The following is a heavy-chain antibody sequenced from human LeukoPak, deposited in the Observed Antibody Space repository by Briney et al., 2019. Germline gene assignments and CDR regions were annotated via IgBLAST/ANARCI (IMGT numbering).Heavy chain of an antibody. Sequence: PGRSLRLPCAASGFTFSSYAMHWVRQAPGKGLEWVAVISYDGSNKYYADSVKGRFTISRDNSKNTLYLQMNSLRAEDTAVYYCARESSMIVEKYYFDYWGHGALVTVSS. CDR1: GFTFSSYA. CDR2: ISYDGSNK. D-gene: IGHD3-22*01. V-gene: IGHV3-30*04. J-gene: IGHJ4*01. CDR3: ARESSMIVEKYYFDY.